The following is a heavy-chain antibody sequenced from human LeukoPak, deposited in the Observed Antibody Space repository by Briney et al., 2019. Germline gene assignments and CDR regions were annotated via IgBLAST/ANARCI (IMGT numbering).Heavy chain of an antibody. CDR2: VYSSGST. D-gene: IGHD6-6*01. CDR1: GGSISNCY. J-gene: IGHJ4*02. Sequence: SETLSLTCTVSGGSISNCYWSWIRQPPGKGLEWIGYVYSSGSTNYNPSLKSRVTMSVDTSKNQFSLNLNSVTAADTAVYYCARHHISSSVAFDYWGQGTLATVSS. CDR3: ARHHISSSVAFDY. V-gene: IGHV4-59*01.